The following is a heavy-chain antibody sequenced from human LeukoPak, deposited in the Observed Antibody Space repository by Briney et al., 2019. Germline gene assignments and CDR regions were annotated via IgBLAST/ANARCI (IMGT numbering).Heavy chain of an antibody. J-gene: IGHJ4*02. CDR2: IYYSGST. Sequence: KPSETLSLTCTVSGGSISSGGYYWSWIRQHPGKGLEWIWYIYYSGSTYYNPSLKSRVTISVDTSKNQFSLKLSSVTAADTAVYYCARGRRYYDFWSPKYYFDYWGQGTLVTVSS. CDR3: ARGRRYYDFWSPKYYFDY. CDR1: GGSISSGGYY. D-gene: IGHD3-3*01. V-gene: IGHV4-31*03.